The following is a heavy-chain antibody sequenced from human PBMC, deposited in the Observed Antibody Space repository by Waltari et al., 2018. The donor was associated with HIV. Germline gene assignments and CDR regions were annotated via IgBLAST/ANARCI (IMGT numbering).Heavy chain of an antibody. CDR1: GGSFSGYY. V-gene: IGHV4-34*01. D-gene: IGHD2-2*01. CDR3: ARRGYCSSTSCYYGMDV. J-gene: IGHJ6*02. CDR2: INHSGST. Sequence: QVQLQQWGAGLLKPSETLSLTCAVYGGSFSGYYWSWIRQPPGKGLEWIGEINHSGSTNYNPSLKSRVTISVDTSKNQFSLKLSSVTAADTAVYYCARRGYCSSTSCYYGMDVWGQGTTVTVSS.